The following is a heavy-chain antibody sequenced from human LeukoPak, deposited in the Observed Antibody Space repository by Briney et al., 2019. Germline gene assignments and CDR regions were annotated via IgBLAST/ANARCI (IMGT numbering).Heavy chain of an antibody. CDR3: ARGTVTTSVPLRPSAFDY. CDR2: INHSGST. Sequence: SETLSLTCAVYGGSFSGYYWSWLRQPPGKGLEWIGEINHSGSTNYNPSLKSRVTISVDTSKNQFSLKLSSVTAADTAVYYCARGTVTTSVPLRPSAFDYWGQGTLVTVSS. V-gene: IGHV4-34*01. D-gene: IGHD4-17*01. J-gene: IGHJ4*02. CDR1: GGSFSGYY.